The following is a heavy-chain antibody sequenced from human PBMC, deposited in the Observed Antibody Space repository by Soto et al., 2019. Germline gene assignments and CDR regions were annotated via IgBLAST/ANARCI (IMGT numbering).Heavy chain of an antibody. CDR2: IVVGSGNT. J-gene: IGHJ6*02. V-gene: IGHV1-58*01. Sequence: SVKVSCKASGFTFMSSAVRCVRQARGQRLEWIGWIVVGSGNTDYAQKFQERVTITRDMSTSTAYMELSSLRSEDTAVYYCAARTGSDYYGMDVWGQGTTVTSP. D-gene: IGHD1-1*01. CDR1: GFTFMSSA. CDR3: AARTGSDYYGMDV.